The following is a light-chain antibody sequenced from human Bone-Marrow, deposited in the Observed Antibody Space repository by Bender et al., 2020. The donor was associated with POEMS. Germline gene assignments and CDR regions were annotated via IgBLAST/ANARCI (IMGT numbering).Light chain of an antibody. CDR1: ANDVGTYNF. J-gene: IGLJ2*01. CDR3: SSFTTIATVV. V-gene: IGLV2-14*02. CDR2: EVT. Sequence: QSALTQPASVSGSPGQSITISCIGTANDVGTYNFVSWYQQHPGKAPKILIYEVTNRPSGVSNRFSGSKSGNTASLTISGLQPEDEADYYCSSFTTIATVVFGGGTKLTVL.